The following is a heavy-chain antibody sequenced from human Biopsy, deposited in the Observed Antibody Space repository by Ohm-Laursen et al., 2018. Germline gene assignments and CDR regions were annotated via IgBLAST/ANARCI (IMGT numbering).Heavy chain of an antibody. CDR1: GGSISSGGYY. D-gene: IGHD3-9*01. CDR2: MYYSGST. Sequence: SQTLSLTYTVSGGSISSGGYYWGWIRQHPGKGLEWIGHMYYSGSTYYNPSLKSRITISVDTSKNQFSLKLSSVTAADTAVYYCAGLVTGFIDPWGQGTLVTVSS. J-gene: IGHJ5*02. CDR3: AGLVTGFIDP. V-gene: IGHV4-31*03.